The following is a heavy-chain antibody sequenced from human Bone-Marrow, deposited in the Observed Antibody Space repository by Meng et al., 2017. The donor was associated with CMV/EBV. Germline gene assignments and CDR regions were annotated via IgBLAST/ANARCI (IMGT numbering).Heavy chain of an antibody. D-gene: IGHD3-22*01. CDR2: IYSGGST. V-gene: IGHV3-53*01. CDR3: GSSGYYFSLDY. Sequence: GESLKISCAASGFTVSSNYMSWVRQAPGKGLEWVSVIYSGGSTYYADSVKGRFTISRDNSKNTLYLQMNSLRAEDTAVYYCGSSGYYFSLDYWGQGTLVTVSS. CDR1: GFTVSSNY. J-gene: IGHJ4*02.